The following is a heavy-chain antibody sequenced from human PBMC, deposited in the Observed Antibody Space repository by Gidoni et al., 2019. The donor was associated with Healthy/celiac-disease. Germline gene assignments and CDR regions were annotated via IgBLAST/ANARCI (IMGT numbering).Heavy chain of an antibody. J-gene: IGHJ5*02. D-gene: IGHD4-4*01. CDR2: IYTSGST. CDR3: ARHHHDYSNRREGANWFDP. CDR1: GGSISSGSYY. V-gene: IGHV4-61*02. Sequence: QVQLQESGPGLVKPSQTLSLTCTVSGGSISSGSYYWSWIRQPAGKGLEWIGRIYTSGSTNYNPSLKSRVTISVDTSKNQFSLKLSSVTAADTAVYYCARHHHDYSNRREGANWFDPWGQGTLVTVSS.